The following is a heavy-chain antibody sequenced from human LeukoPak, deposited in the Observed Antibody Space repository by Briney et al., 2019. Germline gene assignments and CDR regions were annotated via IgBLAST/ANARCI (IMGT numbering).Heavy chain of an antibody. CDR1: GGSLSGYY. CDR2: INHSGST. D-gene: IGHD5-12*01. J-gene: IGHJ4*02. V-gene: IGHV4-34*01. CDR3: AGGAGRWLQLRSFDY. Sequence: PSETLSLTCAVYGGSLSGYYWSWIRQPPGKGLEWIGEINHSGSTNYNPSLKSRVTISVDTSKNQFSLKLSSVTAADTAVYYCAGGAGRWLQLRSFDYWGQGTLVTVSS.